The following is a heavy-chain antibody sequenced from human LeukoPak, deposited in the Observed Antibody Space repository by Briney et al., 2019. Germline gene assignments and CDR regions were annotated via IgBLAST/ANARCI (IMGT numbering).Heavy chain of an antibody. V-gene: IGHV1-2*02. Sequence: GASVKVSCKASGYTFTDSYMHWVRQAPGQGLKWMGWINPYSGGTNYAQEFQGRVTMTRDTSIGTAYMELSRLTSDDTAVYYCARKSASGYYSNFDYWGQGTLVTVSS. CDR1: GYTFTDSY. D-gene: IGHD3-22*01. CDR2: INPYSGGT. CDR3: ARKSASGYYSNFDY. J-gene: IGHJ4*02.